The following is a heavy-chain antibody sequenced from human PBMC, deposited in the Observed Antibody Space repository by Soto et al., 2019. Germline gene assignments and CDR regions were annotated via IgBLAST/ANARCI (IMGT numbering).Heavy chain of an antibody. CDR3: AKDFPITIFVVPISIYYYYGMDV. CDR2: ISYDGSNK. CDR1: GFTFSSYG. D-gene: IGHD3-3*01. J-gene: IGHJ6*02. V-gene: IGHV3-30*18. Sequence: QVQLVESGGGVVQPGRSLRLSCAASGFTFSSYGMHWVRQAPGKGLEWVAVISYDGSNKYYADSVKGRFTISRDNSKNTLYMQMNSLRAEDTAVYYCAKDFPITIFVVPISIYYYYGMDVWGQGTTVTASS.